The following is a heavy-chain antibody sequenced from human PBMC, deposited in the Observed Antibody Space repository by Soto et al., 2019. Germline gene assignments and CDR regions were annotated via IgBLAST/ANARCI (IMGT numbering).Heavy chain of an antibody. CDR1: GCTFSSYA. Sequence: SVKVSCKASGCTFSSYAISWVRQAPGQGLEWMGGIIPIFGTANYAQKFQGRVTITADESTSTAYMELSSLRSEDTAVYYCAREGYSNYEGPFDYWGQGTLVTVSS. CDR2: IIPIFGTA. D-gene: IGHD4-4*01. J-gene: IGHJ4*02. V-gene: IGHV1-69*13. CDR3: AREGYSNYEGPFDY.